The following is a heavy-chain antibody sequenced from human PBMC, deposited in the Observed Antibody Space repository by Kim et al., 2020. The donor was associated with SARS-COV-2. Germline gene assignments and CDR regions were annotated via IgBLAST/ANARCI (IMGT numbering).Heavy chain of an antibody. CDR3: ARDTSLYSSGPPLLDY. CDR1: GFTFSSYG. V-gene: IGHV3-33*01. J-gene: IGHJ4*02. CDR2: IWYDGSNK. D-gene: IGHD6-19*01. Sequence: GGSLRLSCAASGFTFSSYGMHWVRQAPGKGLEWVAVIWYDGSNKYYADSVKGRFTISRDNSKNTLYLQMNSLRAEDTAVYYCARDTSLYSSGPPLLDYWGQGTLVTVSS.